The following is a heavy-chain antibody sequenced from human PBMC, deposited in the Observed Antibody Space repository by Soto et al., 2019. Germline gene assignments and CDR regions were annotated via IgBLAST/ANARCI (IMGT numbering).Heavy chain of an antibody. CDR2: IYHSGST. D-gene: IGHD2-8*01. Sequence: SETLSLTCTVSGGSIGGDSWSWIRQSPGKGLDFIGYIYHSGSTNYNPSLKSRVTISMDTSKNQFSRRLSSVTAADTAVYYCARAGIVQVSYAMDVWGQGTTVTVSS. V-gene: IGHV4-59*01. CDR3: ARAGIVQVSYAMDV. J-gene: IGHJ6*02. CDR1: GGSIGGDS.